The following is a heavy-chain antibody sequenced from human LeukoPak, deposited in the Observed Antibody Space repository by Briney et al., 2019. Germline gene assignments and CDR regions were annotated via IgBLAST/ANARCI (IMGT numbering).Heavy chain of an antibody. J-gene: IGHJ2*01. Sequence: EASVKVSCKGSGDRVIQSFMHWVRQAPGKGGEWMGGVDPEEGENMYAQPFQGRGTLTEGTSTDTAYMELTNRRSEDTAIYYCVTHDF. V-gene: IGHV1-24*01. CDR1: GDRVIQSF. CDR3: VTHDF. CDR2: VDPEEGEN.